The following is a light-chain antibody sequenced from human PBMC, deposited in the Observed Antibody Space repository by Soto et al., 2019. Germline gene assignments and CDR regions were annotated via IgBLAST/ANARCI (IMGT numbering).Light chain of an antibody. Sequence: EIVLTQSPGTLSLPPGEIATLSCSASQSGFSIYLAWFQKKPGQAPRLLIYGTSHRATGNPDRFSGSGSGTDFTLTISRLEPGDYAVYYCHRYGSSPWTLGQGTKVEIK. CDR1: QSGFSIY. CDR2: GTS. J-gene: IGKJ1*01. CDR3: HRYGSSPWT. V-gene: IGKV3-20*01.